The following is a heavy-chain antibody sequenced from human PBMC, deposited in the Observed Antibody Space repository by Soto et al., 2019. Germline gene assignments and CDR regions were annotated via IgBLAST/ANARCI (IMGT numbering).Heavy chain of an antibody. Sequence: QVQLVQSGAEVKKPGASVKVSCKASGYTFTSYAMHWVRQAPGQRLEWMGWINAGNGNTKYSQQFQGRVTITRDTSASTAYMELSSLRSEDTAVYYCARGVVVVAVNWFDPWGQGTLVTVSS. D-gene: IGHD2-15*01. CDR1: GYTFTSYA. CDR2: INAGNGNT. V-gene: IGHV1-3*01. J-gene: IGHJ5*02. CDR3: ARGVVVVAVNWFDP.